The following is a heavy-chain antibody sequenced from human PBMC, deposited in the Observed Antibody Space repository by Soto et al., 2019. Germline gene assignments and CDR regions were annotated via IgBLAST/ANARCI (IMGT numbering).Heavy chain of an antibody. CDR1: GLTFTSYS. CDR2: IHSSSSTI. D-gene: IGHD2-15*01. J-gene: IGHJ4*02. V-gene: IGHV3-48*01. CDR3: ARGAPSCSCPDY. Sequence: GSLRLSCAASGLTFTSYSMNWVRQAPGKGLEWVSFIHSSSSTIYYADSVKGRFTISRDNAKNSLYLQMNSLRAEDTAVYYCARGAPSCSCPDYWGQGTLVTVSS.